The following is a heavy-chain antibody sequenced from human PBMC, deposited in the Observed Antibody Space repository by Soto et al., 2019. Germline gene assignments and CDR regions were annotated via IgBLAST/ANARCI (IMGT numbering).Heavy chain of an antibody. CDR1: GGSISDYY. CDR3: ARDSSSSEYYYYGMDV. Sequence: SETLSLTCTVSGGSISDYYWSWIRQPPGKGLEWIGEIYHSGSTNYNPSLKSRVTISVDKSKNQFSLKLSSVTAADTAVYYCARDSSSSEYYYYGMDVWGQGTTVTVSS. D-gene: IGHD6-13*01. V-gene: IGHV4-59*12. CDR2: IYHSGST. J-gene: IGHJ6*02.